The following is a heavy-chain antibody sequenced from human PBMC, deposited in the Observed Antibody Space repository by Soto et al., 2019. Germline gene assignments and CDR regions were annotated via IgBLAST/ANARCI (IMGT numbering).Heavy chain of an antibody. CDR1: GYTFTGYY. Sequence: ASVKVSCKASGYTFTGYYMHWVRQAPGQGLEWMGWINPNSGGTNYAQKFQGRVTMIRDTSISTAYMELSRLRSDDTAVYYCARARRALVIRVTGLGSTNWFDPWGQGTLVTVSS. CDR2: INPNSGGT. CDR3: ARARRALVIRVTGLGSTNWFDP. J-gene: IGHJ5*02. V-gene: IGHV1-2*02. D-gene: IGHD2-21*01.